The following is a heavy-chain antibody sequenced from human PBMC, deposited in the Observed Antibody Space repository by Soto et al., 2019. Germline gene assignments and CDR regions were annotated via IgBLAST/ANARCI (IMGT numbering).Heavy chain of an antibody. CDR2: INPNSGGT. CDR1: AYSFTGYY. J-gene: IGHJ6*02. CDR3: ARAPGYCSGGSCYFYGMDV. D-gene: IGHD2-15*01. V-gene: IGHV1-2*04. Sequence: GASVTVSWTACAYSFTGYYSHWVRQAPGQGLEWMGWINPNSGGTNYAQKFQGWVTMTRDTSISTAYMELSRLRSDDTAVYYCARAPGYCSGGSCYFYGMDVWGQGTTVTVSS.